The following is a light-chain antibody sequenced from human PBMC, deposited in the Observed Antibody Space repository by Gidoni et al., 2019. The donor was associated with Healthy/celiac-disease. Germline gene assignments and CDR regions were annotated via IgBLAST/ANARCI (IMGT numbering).Light chain of an antibody. CDR3: SSYTSSITLV. V-gene: IGLV2-14*01. CDR1: SSDVGGYNY. J-gene: IGLJ2*01. Sequence: QSALTQPDSVAGSPGQSIAISCTGPSSDVGGYNYVSWYPQDPGKPPNLMIYESSNRPSGVPNRFSGSKSGNTASLTISGLQAEDEADYYCSSYTSSITLVFGGGTKLTVL. CDR2: ESS.